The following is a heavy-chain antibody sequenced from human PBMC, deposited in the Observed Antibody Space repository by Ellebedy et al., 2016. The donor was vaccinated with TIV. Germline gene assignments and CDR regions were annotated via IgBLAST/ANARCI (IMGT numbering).Heavy chain of an antibody. Sequence: SETLSLXCTVSGGSVSSGSYYWSWIRQPPGKGLEWIGSIYYSGSTYYNPSLKSRVTISVDTSKNQFSLKLSSVTAADTAVYYCARQAPRAGYYYGMDVWGQGTTVTVSS. CDR2: IYYSGST. CDR3: ARQAPRAGYYYGMDV. D-gene: IGHD6-25*01. J-gene: IGHJ6*02. CDR1: GGSVSSGSYY. V-gene: IGHV4-39*01.